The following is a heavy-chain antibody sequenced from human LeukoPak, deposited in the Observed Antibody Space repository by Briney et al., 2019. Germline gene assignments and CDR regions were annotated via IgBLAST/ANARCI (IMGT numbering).Heavy chain of an antibody. CDR2: IDWDDDK. V-gene: IGHV2-70*04. Sequence: KESGPALVKPTQTLTLTCTFSGFSLSTSGMRVSWIRQPPGKALEWLTRIDWDDDKFYSTSLKTSLTISNDTSKNQVALTMTTVDPVDTATYYCARTNMGSGSINWFDPWGQGTLVTVSS. CDR3: ARTNMGSGSINWFDP. J-gene: IGHJ5*02. D-gene: IGHD3-10*01. CDR1: GFSLSTSGMR.